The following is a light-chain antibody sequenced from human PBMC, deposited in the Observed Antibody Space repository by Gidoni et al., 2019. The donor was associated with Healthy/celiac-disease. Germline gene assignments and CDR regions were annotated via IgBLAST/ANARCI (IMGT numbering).Light chain of an antibody. J-gene: IGKJ4*01. CDR1: QSISSY. Sequence: DIQMTQSPSSLSASVGDRVTITCRASQSISSYLNWYQQKPGKAPKLLIYAASSLQSGVPSRFSGSGSGTDCTLNISSLQPEDFATYYCQQSYSTPPTFGGGTKVEIK. V-gene: IGKV1-39*01. CDR2: AAS. CDR3: QQSYSTPPT.